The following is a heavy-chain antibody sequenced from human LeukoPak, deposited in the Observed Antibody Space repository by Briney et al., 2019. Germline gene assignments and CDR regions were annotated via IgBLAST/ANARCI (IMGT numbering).Heavy chain of an antibody. CDR1: GFTFSSYW. CDR2: INSDGSST. CDR3: AGDIPDGYALY. D-gene: IGHD2-15*01. J-gene: IGHJ4*02. Sequence: PGGSLRLSCAASGFTFSSYWMHWVRQAPGKGLVWVSCINSDGSSTSYADSVKGRFTISRDNAKNTLYLQMNSLRAEDTAVYYCAGDIPDGYALYWGQGTLVTVSS. V-gene: IGHV3-74*01.